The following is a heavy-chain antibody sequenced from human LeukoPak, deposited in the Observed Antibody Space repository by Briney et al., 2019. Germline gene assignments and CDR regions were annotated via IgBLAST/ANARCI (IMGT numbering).Heavy chain of an antibody. Sequence: SETLSLTCAVYGGSFSGYYWSWIRQPPGKGLEWIGEINHSGSTNYNPSLKSRVTISVDTSKEQFSLKLSSVTAADTAVYYCARHVGFITMVRGVINNNWFDPWGQGTLVTVSS. V-gene: IGHV4-34*01. CDR3: ARHVGFITMVRGVINNNWFDP. J-gene: IGHJ5*02. D-gene: IGHD3-10*01. CDR2: INHSGST. CDR1: GGSFSGYY.